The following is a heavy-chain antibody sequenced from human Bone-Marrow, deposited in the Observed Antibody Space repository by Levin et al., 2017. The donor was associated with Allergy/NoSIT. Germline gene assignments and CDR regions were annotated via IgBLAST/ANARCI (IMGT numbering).Heavy chain of an antibody. Sequence: KPSETLSLTCAVYGGSFSGYYWSWIRQPPGKGLEWIGEINHSGSTNYNPSLKSRVTISVDTSKNQFSLKLSSVTAADTAVYYCARVPDIVVVPAAHLGYYYYGMDVWGQGTTVTVSS. CDR1: GGSFSGYY. D-gene: IGHD2-2*01. CDR2: INHSGST. V-gene: IGHV4-34*01. CDR3: ARVPDIVVVPAAHLGYYYYGMDV. J-gene: IGHJ6*02.